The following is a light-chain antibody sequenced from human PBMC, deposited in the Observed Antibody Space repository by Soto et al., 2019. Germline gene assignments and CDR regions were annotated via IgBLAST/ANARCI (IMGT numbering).Light chain of an antibody. CDR3: QKYNNAPWT. CDR2: KAS. Sequence: DIQMTQSPSTLSASVGDRVTITCRASQSISSWLAWYQQKPGKAPKLLIYKASSLESGVPSRFSGSGSGTDFTLTISSLQPEDVATYYCQKYNNAPWTFGQGTKVDI. V-gene: IGKV1-5*03. J-gene: IGKJ1*01. CDR1: QSISSW.